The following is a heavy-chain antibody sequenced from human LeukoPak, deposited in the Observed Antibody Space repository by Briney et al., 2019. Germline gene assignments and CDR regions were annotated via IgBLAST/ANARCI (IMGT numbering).Heavy chain of an antibody. V-gene: IGHV4-34*01. D-gene: IGHD6-19*01. CDR1: GGSFSGYY. J-gene: IGHJ3*02. CDR3: ASLGYSSGWYGDAFDI. CDR2: INHSGST. Sequence: PSETLSLTCAVYGGSFSGYYWSWIRQPPGKGLEWIGEINHSGSTNYNPSLKSRVTMSVDTSKNQFSLKLSSVTAADTAVYYCASLGYSSGWYGDAFDIWGQGTMVTVSS.